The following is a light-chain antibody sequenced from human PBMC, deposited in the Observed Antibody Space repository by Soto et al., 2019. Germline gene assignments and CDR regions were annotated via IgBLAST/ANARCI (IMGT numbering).Light chain of an antibody. CDR1: SSNIGNNY. CDR2: DNN. Sequence: QSVLTQPPSVSAAPGQKVTISCSGSSSNIGNNYVSWYQQLPGTAPKLLIYDNNKRPSGIPDRFSGSKSGTSATLGITGLQTGDEADYYCGTWDSRLSAGEVFGGGTKVTV. V-gene: IGLV1-51*01. J-gene: IGLJ2*01. CDR3: GTWDSRLSAGEV.